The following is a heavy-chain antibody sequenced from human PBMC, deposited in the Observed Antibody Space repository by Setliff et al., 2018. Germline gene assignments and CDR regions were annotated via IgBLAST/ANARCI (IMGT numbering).Heavy chain of an antibody. D-gene: IGHD1-1*01. CDR2: ISHSGST. J-gene: IGHJ4*02. Sequence: SETLSLTCTVSGYSISSGHYWGWIRQPPGKGLEWIGSISHSGSTYYNPSLRSRVTISLDTSASTAYMELSSLRSEDTAVYYCARGSREGTDYWGQGTLVTVSS. V-gene: IGHV4-38-2*02. CDR3: ARGSREGTDY. CDR1: GYSISSGHY.